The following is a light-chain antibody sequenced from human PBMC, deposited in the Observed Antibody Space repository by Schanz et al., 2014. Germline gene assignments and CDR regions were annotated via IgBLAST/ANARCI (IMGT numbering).Light chain of an antibody. V-gene: IGKV3-15*01. J-gene: IGKJ2*01. Sequence: EIVMTQSPVTLSVSPGERATLSCRASESVSSNLAWYQQKPGQAPRLLIYGASTRATGVPARVSGSGSGTEFTLTISSLQSEDCAVYYCQQYNNWPRTFGQGTKLEI. CDR2: GAS. CDR1: ESVSSN. CDR3: QQYNNWPRT.